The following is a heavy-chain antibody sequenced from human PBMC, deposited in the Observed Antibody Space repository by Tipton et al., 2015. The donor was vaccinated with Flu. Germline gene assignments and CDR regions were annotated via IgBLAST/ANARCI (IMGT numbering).Heavy chain of an antibody. D-gene: IGHD2-2*01. V-gene: IGHV4-59*12. CDR1: GGSIGNFY. J-gene: IGHJ4*02. Sequence: GLVKPSETLSLTCGVSGGSIGNFYWNWIRQPPGKGLEWIGYIYNSEYTKYNPSLKSRVTISVDTSKKQFSLQLRSVTAADTAVYYCARDPSLGMPDYFDYWGQGTLVTASS. CDR3: ARDPSLGMPDYFDY. CDR2: IYNSEYT.